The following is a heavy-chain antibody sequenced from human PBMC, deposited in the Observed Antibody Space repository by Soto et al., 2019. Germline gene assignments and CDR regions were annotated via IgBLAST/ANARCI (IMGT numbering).Heavy chain of an antibody. D-gene: IGHD6-6*01. CDR1: GFTFSSYW. J-gene: IGHJ6*02. V-gene: IGHV3-7*01. CDR3: ARSYSSSSTYYYYYGMDV. CDR2: IKQDGSEK. Sequence: GGSLRLSCAASGFTFSSYWMSWVRQAPGKGLEWVANIKQDGSEKYYVDSVKGRFTISRDNAKNSLYLQMNSLRAEDTAVYYCARSYSSSSTYYYYYGMDVWGQGTTVTVSS.